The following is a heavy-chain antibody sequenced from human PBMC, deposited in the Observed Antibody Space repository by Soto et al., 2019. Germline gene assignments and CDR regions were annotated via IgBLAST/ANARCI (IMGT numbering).Heavy chain of an antibody. CDR3: AWRGTRFLEWDGVGYYYSMDV. Sequence: QVQLVQSGAEVKKPGASVKVSCKASGYTFTSYDINWVRQATGQGLEWMGWMNPNSGNTGYAQKFQGRVTMTRNTSIGTAYMALSSLRSEDTAVYYCAWRGTRFLEWDGVGYYYSMDVWGKGTTVTVSS. V-gene: IGHV1-8*01. CDR1: GYTFTSYD. J-gene: IGHJ6*03. D-gene: IGHD3-3*01. CDR2: MNPNSGNT.